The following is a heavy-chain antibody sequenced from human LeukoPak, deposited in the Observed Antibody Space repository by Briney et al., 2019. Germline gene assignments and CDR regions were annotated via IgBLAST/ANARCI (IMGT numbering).Heavy chain of an antibody. CDR2: ISSSSSYI. D-gene: IGHD1-26*01. CDR1: GFIFSSYS. V-gene: IGHV3-21*01. Sequence: PGGSLRLSCAASGFIFSSYSMNWVRQAPGKGLEWVSSISSSSSYIYYADSVKGRFTISRDNAKNSLYLQMNSLRAEDTAVYYCARGVVGATVVAFDIWGQGTMVTVSS. J-gene: IGHJ3*02. CDR3: ARGVVGATVVAFDI.